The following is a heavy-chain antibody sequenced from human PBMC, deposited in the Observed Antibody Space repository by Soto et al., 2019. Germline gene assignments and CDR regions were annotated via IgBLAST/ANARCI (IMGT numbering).Heavy chain of an antibody. CDR1: GFTFSSYW. Sequence: GGSLRLSCAASGFTFSSYWMSWVRQAPGKGLEWVSNINQGGSEKYYLDSVKSRFTISRDNAKNSLYLQMNSLIADDTAVDYCAGEGPSDCYYYYGIDFGGERMMVTVS. V-gene: IGHV3-7*01. CDR3: AGEGPSDCYYYYGIDF. CDR2: INQGGSEK. J-gene: IGHJ6*02. D-gene: IGHD2-21*02.